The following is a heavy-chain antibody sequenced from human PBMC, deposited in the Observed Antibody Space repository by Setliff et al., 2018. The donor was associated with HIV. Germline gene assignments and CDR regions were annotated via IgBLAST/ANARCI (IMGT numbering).Heavy chain of an antibody. V-gene: IGHV3-7*01. Sequence: GGSLRLSCAASGFTFNNYWIVWVRQAPGKGLEWVAKIKQDGSEEYYVDSVKGRFTISRDNARNTLYLQMNSLRAEDTAVYYCARAGSDYAYDIWGQGTKVTVSS. CDR1: GFTFNNYW. CDR3: ARAGSDYAYDI. D-gene: IGHD2-21*02. J-gene: IGHJ3*02. CDR2: IKQDGSEE.